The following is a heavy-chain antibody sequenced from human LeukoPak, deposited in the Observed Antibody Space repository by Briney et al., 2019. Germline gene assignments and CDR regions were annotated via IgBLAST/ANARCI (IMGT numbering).Heavy chain of an antibody. CDR2: ISGSGGST. Sequence: GGSLRLSCAASGFTFSSYAMSWVRQAPGKGLEWVSAISGSGGSTYYADSVKGRFTISRDNSKNTLYLQMNSLRAEDTAVYYCESGAYSSSWYPYYFDYWGQGTLVTVSS. J-gene: IGHJ4*02. D-gene: IGHD6-13*01. CDR3: ESGAYSSSWYPYYFDY. V-gene: IGHV3-23*01. CDR1: GFTFSSYA.